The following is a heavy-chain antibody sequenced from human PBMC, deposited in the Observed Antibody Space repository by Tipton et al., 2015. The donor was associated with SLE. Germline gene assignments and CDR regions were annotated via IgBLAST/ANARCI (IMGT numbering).Heavy chain of an antibody. J-gene: IGHJ4*02. D-gene: IGHD3-3*01. V-gene: IGHV4-59*07. CDR1: GGSISSYY. CDR3: ARSPGRLRSMDY. CDR2: NYYSGST. Sequence: TLSLTCTVSGGSISSYYWSWIRQPPGKGLEWIGYNYYSGSTNYNPSLKSRVTISVDTSKNQFSLKLNSVTAADTAMYFCARSPGRLRSMDYWGQGTLVTVSS.